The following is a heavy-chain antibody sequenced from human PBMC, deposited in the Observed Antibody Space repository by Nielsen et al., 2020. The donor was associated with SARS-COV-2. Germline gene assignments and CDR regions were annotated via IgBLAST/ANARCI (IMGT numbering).Heavy chain of an antibody. J-gene: IGHJ4*02. D-gene: IGHD5-18*01. Sequence: GGSLRLSCAASGFTFSDYYMSWIRQAPGKGLEWVSYISSSSSYTNYADSVKGRFTISRDNAKNSLYLQMNSLRAEDTAVYYCARAPLGYSYGYDYWGQGTLVTVSS. CDR2: ISSSSSYT. CDR1: GFTFSDYY. CDR3: ARAPLGYSYGYDY. V-gene: IGHV3-11*05.